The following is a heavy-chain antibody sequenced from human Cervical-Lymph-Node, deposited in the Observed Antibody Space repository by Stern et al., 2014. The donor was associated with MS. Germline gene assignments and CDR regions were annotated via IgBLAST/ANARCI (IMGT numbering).Heavy chain of an antibody. D-gene: IGHD6-19*01. CDR3: AREAPGGSGWTPFDY. CDR1: GGSISSSF. CDR2: ISHSGST. J-gene: IGHJ4*02. Sequence: VQLEESGPGLVKPSETLSLTCTVSGGSISSSFWSWIRQSPGRALEWIGDISHSGSTNSNPSLKSRVTISRDTSKNHLSLKLRSVTAADTAVYYCAREAPGGSGWTPFDYWGQGILVTVSS. V-gene: IGHV4-59*01.